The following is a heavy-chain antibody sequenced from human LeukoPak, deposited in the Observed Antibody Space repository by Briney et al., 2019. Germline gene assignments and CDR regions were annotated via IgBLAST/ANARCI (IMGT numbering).Heavy chain of an antibody. CDR3: TRVTYYYDNSGYFHFDS. CDR1: GFTFGDYA. J-gene: IGHJ4*02. V-gene: IGHV3-49*04. Sequence: GGSLRLSCTTSGFTFGDYAMSWVRQAPGKGLEWVSFIRRKAHGGTTEYAASVKGRFSSSRDDSKSIAYLQMNSLKTEGTAVYFCTRVTYYYDNSGYFHFDSWGQGSLVTVSS. D-gene: IGHD3-22*01. CDR2: IRRKAHGGTT.